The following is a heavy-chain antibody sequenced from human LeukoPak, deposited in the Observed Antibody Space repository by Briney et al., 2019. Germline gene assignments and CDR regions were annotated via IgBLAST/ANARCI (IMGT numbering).Heavy chain of an antibody. V-gene: IGHV3-11*04. Sequence: GGSLRLSCAASGFTFSDYYMSWIRQAPGKGLEWVSYISSSGSTIYYADSVKGRFTISRDNAKNTLYLQMNGLRAEDTAVYFCARVLTGSNRQLDCWGQGTLVTVSS. D-gene: IGHD3-9*01. CDR2: ISSSGSTI. CDR1: GFTFSDYY. J-gene: IGHJ4*02. CDR3: ARVLTGSNRQLDC.